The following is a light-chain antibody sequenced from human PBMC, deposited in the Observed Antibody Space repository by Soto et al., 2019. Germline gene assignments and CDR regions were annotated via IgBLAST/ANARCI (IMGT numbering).Light chain of an antibody. CDR1: QSLDKNN. CDR3: HHYANSIWT. Sequence: EIVLTQSPGTLSLSPGERVTLSCWASQSLDKNNLVWYQQKPGQSPRLLIYGASRRATGIPDRFSGSASGTDFTLTISRLEAEDFAVYFCHHYANSIWTFGQGTKVEIK. V-gene: IGKV3-20*01. CDR2: GAS. J-gene: IGKJ1*01.